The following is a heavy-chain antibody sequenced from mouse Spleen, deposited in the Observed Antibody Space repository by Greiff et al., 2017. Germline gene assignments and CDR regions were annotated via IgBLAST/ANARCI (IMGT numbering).Heavy chain of an antibody. CDR1: GYAFSSSW. D-gene: IGHD1-1*01. V-gene: IGHV1-82*01. Sequence: VQLQQSGPELVKPGASVKISCKASGYAFSSSWMNWVKQRPGKGLEWIGRIYPGDGDTNYNGKFKGKATLTADKSSSTAYMQLSSLTSEDSAVYFCATSYGSSYLDYWGQGTSVTVSS. J-gene: IGHJ4*01. CDR3: ATSYGSSYLDY. CDR2: IYPGDGDT.